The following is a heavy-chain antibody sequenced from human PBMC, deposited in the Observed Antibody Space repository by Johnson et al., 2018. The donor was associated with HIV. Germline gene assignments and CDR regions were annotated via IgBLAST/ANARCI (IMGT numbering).Heavy chain of an antibody. CDR3: AKGILTNDAFDI. V-gene: IGHV3-23*04. J-gene: IGHJ3*02. D-gene: IGHD3-10*01. CDR1: GFTFSSYA. Sequence: VQLVESGGGVVQPGRSLRLSCAASGFTFSSYAMSWVRQAPGKGLEWVSAISGSGGSTYYADSVKGRFTISRDNSKNTLYLQMNSLGADDTAMYYFAKGILTNDAFDIWGQGTMVTVSP. CDR2: ISGSGGST.